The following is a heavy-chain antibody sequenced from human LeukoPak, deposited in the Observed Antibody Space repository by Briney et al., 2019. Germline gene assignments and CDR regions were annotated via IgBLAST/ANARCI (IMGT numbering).Heavy chain of an antibody. J-gene: IGHJ4*02. CDR3: ARDGGSYYFDY. D-gene: IGHD1-26*01. CDR1: GFTVSSNY. CDR2: IYSGGST. V-gene: IGHV3-53*01. Sequence: GGSLRLSCAVSGFTVSSNYMSWVRQAPGKGLEWVSVIYSGGSTYYADSVKGRFTISRDNSKNTLYLQMHSLRAEDTAVYYCARDGGSYYFDYWGQGTLVTVSS.